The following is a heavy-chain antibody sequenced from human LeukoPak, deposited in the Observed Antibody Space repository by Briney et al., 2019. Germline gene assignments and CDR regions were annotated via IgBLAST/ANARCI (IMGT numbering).Heavy chain of an antibody. CDR1: GYTLTELS. J-gene: IGHJ4*02. Sequence: ASVEVSCKVSGYTLTELSMHWVRQAPGKGLEWMGGFDPEDGETIYAQKFQGRVTMTEDTSTDTAYMELSSLRSEDTAVYYCATGFSGWADFPDYWGQGTLVTVSS. D-gene: IGHD6-19*01. CDR2: FDPEDGET. V-gene: IGHV1-24*01. CDR3: ATGFSGWADFPDY.